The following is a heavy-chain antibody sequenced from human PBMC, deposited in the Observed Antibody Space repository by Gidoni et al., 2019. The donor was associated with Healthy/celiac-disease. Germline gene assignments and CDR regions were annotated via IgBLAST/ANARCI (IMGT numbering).Heavy chain of an antibody. CDR1: GFTVSSNY. CDR2: IYSGGST. V-gene: IGHV3-53*01. D-gene: IGHD6-19*01. J-gene: IGHJ6*02. CDR3: ARLGDSSGWGIDYYGMDV. Sequence: EVQLVESGGGLLQPGGSLRLSCAASGFTVSSNYISWVRQAPGKGLEGVSVIYSGGSTYYADSVKGRFTISRDNAKNTLYLQMNSLRAEDTAVYYCARLGDSSGWGIDYYGMDVWGQGTTVTVSS.